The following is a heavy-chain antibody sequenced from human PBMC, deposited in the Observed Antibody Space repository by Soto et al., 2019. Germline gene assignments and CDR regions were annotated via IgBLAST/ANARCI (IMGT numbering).Heavy chain of an antibody. CDR2: IYPGDSDT. D-gene: IGHD2-15*01. Sequence: GGSLKISCKGSGYSFSRYWVGWGGQMAGESLVWMGIIYPGDSDTRYSPSFQGQVTISADKSISTAYLQWSSLKASDTAMYYCARGYCSGGSCFNPENAFDIWGQGTMVTVSS. J-gene: IGHJ3*02. CDR1: GYSFSRYW. V-gene: IGHV5-51*01. CDR3: ARGYCSGGSCFNPENAFDI.